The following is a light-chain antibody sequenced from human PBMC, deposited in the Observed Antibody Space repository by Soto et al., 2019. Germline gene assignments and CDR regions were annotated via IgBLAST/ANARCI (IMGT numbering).Light chain of an antibody. CDR2: DAS. CDR1: QTVSSSY. V-gene: IGKV3-20*01. J-gene: IGKJ4*01. CDR3: QQFSSYPLT. Sequence: DIVLTQSPGTLSLSPGDRATLSCRATQTVSSSYLAWYQQKPGQAPRLLIYDASSRATGIRDRFNGGGSGTDFTLTIRRLEPEDFAVYYCQQFSSYPLTFGGGTKVDIK.